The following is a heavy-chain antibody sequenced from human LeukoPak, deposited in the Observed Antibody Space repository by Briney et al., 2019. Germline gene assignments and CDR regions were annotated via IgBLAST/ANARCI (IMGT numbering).Heavy chain of an antibody. V-gene: IGHV1-8*01. Sequence: GASVKVTCKASGYTFTSYDINWVRQATGQGLEWMGWMNPNSGNTGYAQKFQGRVTMTRNTSISTAYMELRSLRSDDTAMYYCVRDGYGSGKGFFDYWGQGTLVTVSS. J-gene: IGHJ4*02. CDR2: MNPNSGNT. D-gene: IGHD3-10*01. CDR3: VRDGYGSGKGFFDY. CDR1: GYTFTSYD.